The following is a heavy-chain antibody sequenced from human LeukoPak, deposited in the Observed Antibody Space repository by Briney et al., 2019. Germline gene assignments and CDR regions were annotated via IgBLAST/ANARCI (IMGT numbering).Heavy chain of an antibody. V-gene: IGHV3-23*01. Sequence: GGSLRLSCVASGFAFTNHAMTWVRQAPGKGLEWVSSIGGTDGSTYYADSVKGRFTTSRDNSKDTLYLQMNSLRAEDTAVYYCAKVSYDYVWGSPPGYFDYWGQGTLVTVSS. CDR2: IGGTDGST. CDR1: GFAFTNHA. D-gene: IGHD3-16*01. J-gene: IGHJ4*02. CDR3: AKVSYDYVWGSPPGYFDY.